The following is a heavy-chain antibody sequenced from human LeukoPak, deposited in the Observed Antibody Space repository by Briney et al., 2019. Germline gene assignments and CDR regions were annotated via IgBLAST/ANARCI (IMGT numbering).Heavy chain of an antibody. V-gene: IGHV1-18*01. CDR2: VTSYNGDT. CDR3: AKDWHILAGRNCFDP. Sequence: GASVKVSCKASGYTFTSYGISWVRQAPGQGLEWMGWVTSYNGDTNYAQKFQGRVTMSADTSTSTAYMELRSLRFDDTAIYYCAKDWHILAGRNCFDPWGQGTLVTVSP. J-gene: IGHJ5*02. CDR1: GYTFTSYG. D-gene: IGHD3-9*01.